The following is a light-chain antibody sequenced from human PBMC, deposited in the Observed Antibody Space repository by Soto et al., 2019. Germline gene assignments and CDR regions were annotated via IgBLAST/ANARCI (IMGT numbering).Light chain of an antibody. CDR2: WAS. V-gene: IGKV4-1*01. CDR3: QQYYSTPLT. J-gene: IGKJ4*01. CDR1: QTVLYSSNNKNY. Sequence: DIVMTQSPDSLAVSLGERATINCKSSQTVLYSSNNKNYLAWYQQKPGQPPKLLIYWASTRQSGVPDRFSGSGSGTDFTLTISSLQAEDVAVYYCQQYYSTPLTFGGGTKGELK.